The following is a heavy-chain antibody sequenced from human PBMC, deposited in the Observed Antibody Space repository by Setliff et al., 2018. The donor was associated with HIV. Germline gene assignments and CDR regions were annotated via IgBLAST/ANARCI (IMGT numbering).Heavy chain of an antibody. Sequence: ASVKVSCKASGYTFTSYGISWVRQAPGQGLEWMGWISTYNANTNYAQNFQGRVTMTTDTSTSTAYMELRSLTSDDTAVYYCARDDTFDRWGQGTAVTVSS. CDR3: ARDDTFDR. CDR1: GYTFTSYG. J-gene: IGHJ3*02. CDR2: ISTYNANT. V-gene: IGHV1-18*01.